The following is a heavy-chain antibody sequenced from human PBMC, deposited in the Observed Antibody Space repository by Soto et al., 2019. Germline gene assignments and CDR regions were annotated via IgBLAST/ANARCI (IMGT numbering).Heavy chain of an antibody. CDR1: GYSFTSYW. V-gene: IGHV5-51*01. CDR3: ARHNIGSGWYGGASTGPLKVYYYDMDV. J-gene: IGHJ6*02. Sequence: GESLKISCKGSGYSFTSYWIGWVRQMPGKGLEWMGIIYPGDSDTRYSPSFQGQVTISADKSISTAYLQWSSLKASDTAMYYCARHNIGSGWYGGASTGPLKVYYYDMDVWGQGTTVTVSS. D-gene: IGHD6-19*01. CDR2: IYPGDSDT.